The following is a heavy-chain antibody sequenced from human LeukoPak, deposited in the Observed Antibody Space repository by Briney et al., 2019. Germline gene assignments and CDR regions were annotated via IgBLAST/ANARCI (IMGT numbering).Heavy chain of an antibody. Sequence: GASVKVSCTASGYTFTSYGISWVRQAPGQGLEWMGWISAYNGNTNYAQKLQGRVTMTTDTSTSTAYMELRSLRSDDTAVYYCAREHGITIQSHNYYYYGMDVWGQGTTVTVPS. CDR3: AREHGITIQSHNYYYYGMDV. J-gene: IGHJ6*02. D-gene: IGHD3-10*01. CDR2: ISAYNGNT. V-gene: IGHV1-18*01. CDR1: GYTFTSYG.